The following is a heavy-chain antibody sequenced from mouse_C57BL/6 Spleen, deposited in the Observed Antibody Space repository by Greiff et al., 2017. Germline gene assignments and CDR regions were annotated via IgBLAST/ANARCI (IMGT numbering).Heavy chain of an antibody. D-gene: IGHD1-1*01. Sequence: VQLKQSGPELVKPGASVKIPCKASGYTFTDYNMDWVKQSHGKSLEWIGDINPNNGGTIYNQKFKGKATLTVDKSSSTAYMELRSLTSEDTAVYYCARDYYGSSFHWYFDVWGTGTTVTVSS. J-gene: IGHJ1*03. V-gene: IGHV1-18*01. CDR2: INPNNGGT. CDR1: GYTFTDYN. CDR3: ARDYYGSSFHWYFDV.